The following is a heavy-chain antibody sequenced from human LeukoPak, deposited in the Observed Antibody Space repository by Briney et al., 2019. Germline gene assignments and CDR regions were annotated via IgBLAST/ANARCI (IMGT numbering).Heavy chain of an antibody. CDR3: ARDGRVDSYGYYWYVDL. V-gene: IGHV5-10-1*01. CDR1: GSIFATYW. CDR2: IDPSDSHT. D-gene: IGHD5-18*01. J-gene: IGHJ2*01. Sequence: SGAPLHISGQGSGSIFATYWISWLRRLPGKGLEWMGRIDPSDSHTTYSPSFQGHVTMSADKSISTAYLQWSGLKTSDTGMYNSARDGRVDSYGYYWYVDLCGRGTLVTVSS.